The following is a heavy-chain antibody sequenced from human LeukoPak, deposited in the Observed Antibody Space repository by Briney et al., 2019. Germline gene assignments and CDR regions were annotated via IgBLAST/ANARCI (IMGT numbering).Heavy chain of an antibody. Sequence: SQTLSFTCTVSGGSISSGGYYWSWIRQHPGKGLEWIGYIYYSGSTYYNPSLKSRVTISVDTSKNQFSLKLSSVTAADTAVYYCARRHVAGWFDPWGQGTLVTVSS. CDR1: GGSISSGGYY. J-gene: IGHJ5*02. D-gene: IGHD2-15*01. CDR2: IYYSGST. CDR3: ARRHVAGWFDP. V-gene: IGHV4-31*03.